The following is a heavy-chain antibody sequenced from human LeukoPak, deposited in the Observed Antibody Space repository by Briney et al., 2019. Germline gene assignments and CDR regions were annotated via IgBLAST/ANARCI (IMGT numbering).Heavy chain of an antibody. CDR3: ARANDFDY. Sequence: ASVKVSCKASGDTFNTYTISWVRQAPGQGLEWMGIINPSGGSTSYAQKFQGRVTMTRDTSTSTVYMELSSLRSEDTAVYYCARANDFDYWGQGTLVTVSP. J-gene: IGHJ4*02. CDR2: INPSGGST. CDR1: GDTFNTYT. D-gene: IGHD2-8*01. V-gene: IGHV1-46*02.